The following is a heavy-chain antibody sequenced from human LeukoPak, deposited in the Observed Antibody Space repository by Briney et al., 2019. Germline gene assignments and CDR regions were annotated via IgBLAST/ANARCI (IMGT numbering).Heavy chain of an antibody. J-gene: IGHJ4*02. V-gene: IGHV3-23*01. CDR3: ARHSRGRWYVFDF. CDR1: GFTFSSDA. CDR2: ISGRGGNT. Sequence: GGSLRLSCAASGFTFSSDAVSWGRQAPGKGLEWVTGISGRGGNTYSADSVNGRFTISRDNSNNTLYLQMNSLRAEDTAVYYCARHSRGRWYVFDFWGQGTLVTVSS. D-gene: IGHD6-13*01.